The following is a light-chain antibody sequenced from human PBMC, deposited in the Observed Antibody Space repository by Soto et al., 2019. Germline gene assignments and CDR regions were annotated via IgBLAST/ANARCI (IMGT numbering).Light chain of an antibody. V-gene: IGKV1-5*03. CDR3: QQYNSYQGT. CDR2: KAS. Sequence: DIQMTQSPSTLSASLGDTVTVTCRASQSVSCWLAWYQQKPGKAPKLLIYKASSLESGVPSRFRGSGSGTEFTLTISSLQPDDFETYYCQQYNSYQGTFGQGTKVDIK. CDR1: QSVSCW. J-gene: IGKJ1*01.